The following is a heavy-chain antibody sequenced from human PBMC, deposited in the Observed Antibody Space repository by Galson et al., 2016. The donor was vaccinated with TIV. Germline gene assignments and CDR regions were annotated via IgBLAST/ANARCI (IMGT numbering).Heavy chain of an antibody. CDR1: GFTFNNYW. V-gene: IGHV3-7*01. CDR2: IKQDGSEK. D-gene: IGHD6-13*01. CDR3: ARDFPPGYGSSFNDY. J-gene: IGHJ4*02. Sequence: SLRLSCAASGFTFNNYWMSWVRQAPGKGLEWVANIKQDGSEKYYVDSVKGRFTISRDNAKNSLFLQMNSLRAEGRAVYYCARDFPPGYGSSFNDYWGQGTLVTVSS.